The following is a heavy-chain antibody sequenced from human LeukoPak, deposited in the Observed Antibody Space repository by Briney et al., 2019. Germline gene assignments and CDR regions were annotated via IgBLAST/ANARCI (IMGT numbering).Heavy chain of an antibody. D-gene: IGHD1-26*01. CDR3: ARDSAPYYYYMDV. V-gene: IGHV3-48*04. CDR2: ISSSSSTI. J-gene: IGHJ6*03. CDR1: GFTFSSYS. Sequence: GGSLRLSCAASGFTFSSYSMNWVRQAPGKELEWVSYISSSSSTIYYADSVKGRFTISRDNAKNSLYLQMNSLRAEDTAVYYCARDSAPYYYYMDVWGKGTTVTVSS.